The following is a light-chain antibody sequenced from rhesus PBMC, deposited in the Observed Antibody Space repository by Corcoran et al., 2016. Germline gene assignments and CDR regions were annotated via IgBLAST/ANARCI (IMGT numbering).Light chain of an antibody. Sequence: QVILTQSPATLSLSPGERATLSCRASQSVSRYLAWYQQKPGQAPRLLIYGASSRATGIPDRSSGSGSGTDFTLTISSLEPEDVGVYHCYQHSSGYFTFGPGTKLDIK. CDR3: YQHSSGYFT. CDR1: QSVSRY. J-gene: IGKJ3*01. CDR2: GAS. V-gene: IGKV3-10*01.